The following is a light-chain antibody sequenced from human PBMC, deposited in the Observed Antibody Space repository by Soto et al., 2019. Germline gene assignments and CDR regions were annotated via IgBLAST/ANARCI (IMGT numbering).Light chain of an antibody. CDR2: EGS. V-gene: IGLV2-23*01. CDR1: SSDVGSYNL. J-gene: IGLJ2*01. CDR3: CSYAGSSTPV. Sequence: QSALTQPASVSGSPGQSITISCTGNSSDVGSYNLVSWYQQHPGNAPKLIIYEGSKRPSGVSNRFSGSKSGNTASLTISGLQAEDEADYYCCSYAGSSTPVFGGGTKLTVL.